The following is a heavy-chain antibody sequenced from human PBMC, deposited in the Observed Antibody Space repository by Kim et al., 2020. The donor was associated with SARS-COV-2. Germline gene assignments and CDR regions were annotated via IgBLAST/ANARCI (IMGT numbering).Heavy chain of an antibody. V-gene: IGHV4-4*07. CDR3: ARDLGPNPVGVMYYYGMDV. Sequence: SETLSLTCTVSGGSISSYYWSCIRQPAGKGLEWIGRIYTSGSTNHNPSLKSRVTMSVDTSKNQFSLKLSSVTAADTAVYYCARDLGPNPVGVMYYYGMDVWGQGTTVTVSS. CDR1: GGSISSYY. CDR2: IYTSGST. D-gene: IGHD3-16*01. J-gene: IGHJ6*02.